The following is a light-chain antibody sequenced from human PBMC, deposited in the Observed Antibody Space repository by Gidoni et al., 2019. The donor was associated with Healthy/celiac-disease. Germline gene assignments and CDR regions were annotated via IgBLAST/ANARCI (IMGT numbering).Light chain of an antibody. J-gene: IGKJ1*01. CDR2: A. V-gene: IGKV1-9*01. CDR1: QGISSY. CDR3: QQLNSYPWT. Sequence: DIQLTQSPSFLSASVGDRVTITCRASQGISSYLAWYQQKPGKAPKLLIYAASRFSGSGSGTEFTLTISSLQPEDFATYYCQQLNSYPWTFGQGTKVEIK.